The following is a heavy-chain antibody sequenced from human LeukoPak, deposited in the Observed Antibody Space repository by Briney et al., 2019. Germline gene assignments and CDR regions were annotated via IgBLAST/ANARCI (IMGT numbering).Heavy chain of an antibody. V-gene: IGHV3-30-3*01. D-gene: IGHD1-26*01. CDR2: ISYDGSNK. J-gene: IGHJ4*02. CDR1: GFTFSSYA. CDR3: ARGGSCGPFDY. Sequence: GGSLRLSCAASGFTFSSYAMHWVRQAPGKGLEWVAVISYDGSNKYYADSVKGRFTISRDNSKNTLYLQMNSLRAEDTAVYYCARGGSCGPFDYWGQGTLVTFSS.